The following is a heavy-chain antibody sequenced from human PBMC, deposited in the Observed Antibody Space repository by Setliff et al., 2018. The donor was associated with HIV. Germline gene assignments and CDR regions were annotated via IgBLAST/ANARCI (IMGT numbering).Heavy chain of an antibody. J-gene: IGHJ4*02. CDR2: IHTSGRT. V-gene: IGHV4-4*09. D-gene: IGHD1-7*01. CDR1: GGSNSGDY. Sequence: PSETLSLTCSVSGGSNSGDYWSWIRQPPGKGLEWIGYIHTSGRTNYNYPFKTRATISRDTSKNQFSLRLSSVTATDTAMYYCARHPREETQRNYKFDSWGQGTLVTVSS. CDR3: ARHPREETQRNYKFDS.